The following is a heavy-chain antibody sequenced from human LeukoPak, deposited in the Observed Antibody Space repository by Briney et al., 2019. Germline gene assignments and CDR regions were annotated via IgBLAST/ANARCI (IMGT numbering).Heavy chain of an antibody. Sequence: GGSLRLSCAASGFTFSGSAMHWVRQASGKGLEWVGRIRSKANSYATAYAASVKGRFTISRDDSKNTAYLQMNSLKTEDTAVYYCSVTTRGYYYYYYMDVWGKGTTATVSS. CDR2: IRSKANSYAT. CDR1: GFTFSGSA. J-gene: IGHJ6*03. D-gene: IGHD4-11*01. CDR3: SVTTRGYYYYYYMDV. V-gene: IGHV3-73*01.